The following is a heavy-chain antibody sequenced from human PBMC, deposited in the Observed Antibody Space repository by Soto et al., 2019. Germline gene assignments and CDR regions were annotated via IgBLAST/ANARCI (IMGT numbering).Heavy chain of an antibody. CDR2: INHSGST. J-gene: IGHJ4*02. Sequence: SETLSLTCAVYGGSFSGYYWSWIRQPPGKGLEWIGEINHSGSTNYNPSLKSRVTISVDTSKNQFSLKLSSVTAADTAVYYCARGVSSDIVVVPALSYFDYWGQGTLVTVSS. CDR3: ARGVSSDIVVVPALSYFDY. D-gene: IGHD2-2*01. V-gene: IGHV4-34*01. CDR1: GGSFSGYY.